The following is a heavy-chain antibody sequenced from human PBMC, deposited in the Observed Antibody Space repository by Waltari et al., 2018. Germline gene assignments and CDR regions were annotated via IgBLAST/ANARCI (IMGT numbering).Heavy chain of an antibody. Sequence: QVQLQQWGAGLLKPSETLSLTCAVYGGSFSGYYWSWIRQPPGQGLEWIGEINHSGRTNYNPALKSRVTISVDTSKNQFSLKLSSVTAADTAVYYCARRSHGSGFLYYYYYMDVWGKGTTVTVSS. CDR2: INHSGRT. CDR3: ARRSHGSGFLYYYYYMDV. J-gene: IGHJ6*03. CDR1: GGSFSGYY. D-gene: IGHD6-19*01. V-gene: IGHV4-34*01.